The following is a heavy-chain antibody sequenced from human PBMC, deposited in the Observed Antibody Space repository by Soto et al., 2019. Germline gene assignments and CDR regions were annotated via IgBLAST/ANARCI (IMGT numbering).Heavy chain of an antibody. Sequence: GGSLRLSCAASGFTFSSYGMHWVRQAPGKGLEWVAVISYYGSNKYYADSVKGRFTISRDNSKNTLYLQMNSLRAEDTAVYYCAKDLLFRSSYYGMDVWGQGTTVTVSS. CDR2: ISYYGSNK. CDR1: GFTFSSYG. D-gene: IGHD3-10*01. V-gene: IGHV3-30*18. J-gene: IGHJ6*02. CDR3: AKDLLFRSSYYGMDV.